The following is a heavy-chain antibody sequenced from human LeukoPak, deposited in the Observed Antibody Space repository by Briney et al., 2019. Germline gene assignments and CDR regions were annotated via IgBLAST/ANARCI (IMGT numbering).Heavy chain of an antibody. Sequence: SETLSLTCTVSGFSIISGYYWGWIRQPPGKGLEWIGSIYHDGNTYSSPSLKSRVTISVDTSKNQFSLKLSSVTAADTAVYYCARVSLAGCTSTSCSTYYFDYWGQGTLVTVSS. D-gene: IGHD2-2*02. V-gene: IGHV4-38-2*02. J-gene: IGHJ4*02. CDR3: ARVSLAGCTSTSCSTYYFDY. CDR2: IYHDGNT. CDR1: GFSIISGYY.